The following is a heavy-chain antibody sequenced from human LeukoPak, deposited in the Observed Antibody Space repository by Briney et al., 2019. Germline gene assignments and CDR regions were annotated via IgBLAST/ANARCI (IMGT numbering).Heavy chain of an antibody. D-gene: IGHD1-26*01. J-gene: IGHJ3*02. Sequence: GGSLRLSCAASGFPFSSSTLIWVRQSPGKGLEWVSSITSSSSYINYADSTKGRFTISRDNAKNSLYLQMNSLRAEDTAVYYCARVLVGATLHAFDIWGQGTMATVSS. CDR1: GFPFSSST. CDR3: ARVLVGATLHAFDI. V-gene: IGHV3-21*01. CDR2: ITSSSSYI.